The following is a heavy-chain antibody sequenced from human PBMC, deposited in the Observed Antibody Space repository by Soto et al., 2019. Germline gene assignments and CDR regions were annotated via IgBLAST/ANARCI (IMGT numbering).Heavy chain of an antibody. V-gene: IGHV4-59*01. CDR1: GGSISSYY. Sequence: VQLQESGPGLVKPSETLSLTCTVSGGSISSYYWSWIRQPPGKGLEWIGYIYYSGSTNYNPSLKSRVTISVDTSKNQFSLKLSSVTAADTAVYYCASRDGGYWGQGTLVTVSS. CDR2: IYYSGST. J-gene: IGHJ4*02. CDR3: ASRDGGY.